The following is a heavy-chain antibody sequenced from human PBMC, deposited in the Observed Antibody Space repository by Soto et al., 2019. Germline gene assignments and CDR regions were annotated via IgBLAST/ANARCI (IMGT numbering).Heavy chain of an antibody. CDR1: GYTFTSYG. CDR2: TSVYNGNT. V-gene: IGHV1-18*01. Sequence: VQLVQSGAEVKKPGASVTVSCDASGYTFTSYGISWVRQAPGQGLEWMGWTSVYNGNTNYAQKLQGRVTMTTDTSTNTAYMDLRSLRSDDTAVYYCARRGPYSSSPLSNAYDIWGQGTMVTVSS. J-gene: IGHJ3*02. D-gene: IGHD6-6*01. CDR3: ARRGPYSSSPLSNAYDI.